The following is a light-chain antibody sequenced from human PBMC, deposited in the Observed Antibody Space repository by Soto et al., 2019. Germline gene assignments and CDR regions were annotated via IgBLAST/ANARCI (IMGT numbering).Light chain of an antibody. J-gene: IGKJ1*01. CDR1: QGIGTY. CDR3: QQVDSYPRT. CDR2: ASS. Sequence: IPLTQSPSSLSASVGDRVTVTCRASQGIGTYLVWYQQKSGKAPTVLIYASSTLQTGVPSRFSGSGSGTDFSLTISSLHPEDVATYYCQQVDSYPRTFGQGTKV. V-gene: IGKV1-9*01.